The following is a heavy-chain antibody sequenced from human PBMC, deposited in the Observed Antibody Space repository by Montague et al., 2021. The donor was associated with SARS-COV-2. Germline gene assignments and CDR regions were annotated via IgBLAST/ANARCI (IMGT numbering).Heavy chain of an antibody. CDR2: IDWDDDK. CDR3: AHRDSGRIAAAGFDY. D-gene: IGHD6-13*01. J-gene: IGHJ4*02. V-gene: IGHV2-70*12. Sequence: PALVKPTQTLTLTCTFSGFSLSTSGMCVSWIRQPPGKALEWLALIDWDDDKFYSTSLKTRLTISKDTSKNQVVLTMTNMDPVDTATYYCAHRDSGRIAAAGFDYWGQGTLVTVSS. CDR1: GFSLSTSGMC.